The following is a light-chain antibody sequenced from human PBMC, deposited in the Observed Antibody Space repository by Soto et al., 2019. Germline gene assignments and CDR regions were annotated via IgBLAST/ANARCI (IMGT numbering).Light chain of an antibody. CDR1: QSIRSY. V-gene: IGKV1-39*01. CDR2: AAS. CDR3: QHSYSTPYT. Sequence: DIQMTQSPSSLSASVGDRVTITCRASQSIRSYLNWYQQKPGKAPKLLIYAASSLQSGVPSRFSGSGSGTDFTLTISSLQPEYFATYYCQHSYSTPYTFGQGTKLEIK. J-gene: IGKJ2*01.